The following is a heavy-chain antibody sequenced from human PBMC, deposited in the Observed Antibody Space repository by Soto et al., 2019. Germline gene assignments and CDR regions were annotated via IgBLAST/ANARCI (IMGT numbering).Heavy chain of an antibody. CDR2: FRGDGTGA. D-gene: IGHD2-2*01. CDR1: GFTIIGYA. CDR3: AKDILGYCSSTSCGQFDY. Sequence: GGPLRLPCTASGFTIIGYAMSRLRQAPRKRLEWVSAFRGDGTGAHCADSVKGRFTISRDNSKNTLYLQMNSLRAEDTAVYYCAKDILGYCSSTSCGQFDYWGQGTLVTVSS. J-gene: IGHJ4*02. V-gene: IGHV3-23*01.